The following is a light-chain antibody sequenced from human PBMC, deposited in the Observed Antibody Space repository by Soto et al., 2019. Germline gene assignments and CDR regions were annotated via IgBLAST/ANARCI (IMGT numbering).Light chain of an antibody. CDR2: AAS. Sequence: ESERVQYQPCVYVSVGDRVTITCRASQGIRNDLGWYQQKPGKAPKRLIYAASSLQTGVPSRFSGSGSGTDFTLTISYLQSEDFGPSYCQQFYNYARTFGQGTKVDIK. CDR1: QGIRND. CDR3: QQFYNYART. V-gene: IGKV1-17*02. J-gene: IGKJ1*01.